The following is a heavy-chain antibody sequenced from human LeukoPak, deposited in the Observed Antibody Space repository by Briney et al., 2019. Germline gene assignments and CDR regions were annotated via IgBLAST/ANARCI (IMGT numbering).Heavy chain of an antibody. CDR1: GFTFSNYY. J-gene: IGHJ4*02. CDR2: ISSSSSNI. D-gene: IGHD3-10*01. V-gene: IGHV3-21*01. Sequence: GGSLRLSCAASGFTFSNYYMNWVRQAPGKGLEWVSSISSSSSNIYYADSVKGRFTISRDNAKNSLYLQMNSLRAEDTAVYYCASHYYGSGSYYVDYWGQGTLVTVSS. CDR3: ASHYYGSGSYYVDY.